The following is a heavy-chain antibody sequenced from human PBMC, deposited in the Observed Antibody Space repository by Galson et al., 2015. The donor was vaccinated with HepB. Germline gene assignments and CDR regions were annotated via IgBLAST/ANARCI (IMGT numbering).Heavy chain of an antibody. Sequence: SVKVSCKASGYTFTSYAMSWVRQAPGQGLEWMGWINAYNGNPKYAQELPGRVTMTTDTSTSTAYMEMRSLRSDDTAVYYCSRGNGGSGSCYNLRYWGQGTLVTVSS. D-gene: IGHD3-10*01. CDR2: INAYNGNP. CDR3: SRGNGGSGSCYNLRY. J-gene: IGHJ4*02. CDR1: GYTFTSYA. V-gene: IGHV1-18*04.